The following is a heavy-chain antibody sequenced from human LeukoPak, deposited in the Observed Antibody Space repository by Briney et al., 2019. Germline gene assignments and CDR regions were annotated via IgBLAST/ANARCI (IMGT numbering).Heavy chain of an antibody. Sequence: SETLSLTCTVSGGSISSYYWSWIRQPPGKGLEGIGYIYYSGSTNYNPSLKSRVTISVDMSKNQFSLKLSSVTAADTAVYYCARDRGRGGVRYFDYWGQGTLVTVSS. CDR2: IYYSGST. CDR3: ARDRGRGGVRYFDY. D-gene: IGHD3-10*01. J-gene: IGHJ4*02. CDR1: GGSISSYY. V-gene: IGHV4-59*12.